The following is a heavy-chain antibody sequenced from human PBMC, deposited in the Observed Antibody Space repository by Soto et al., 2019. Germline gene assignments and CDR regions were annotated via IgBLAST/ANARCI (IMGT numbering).Heavy chain of an antibody. CDR2: INSDGSST. D-gene: IGHD6-19*01. V-gene: IGHV3-74*01. J-gene: IGHJ4*02. CDR1: GATCSSNA. CDR3: ARRGNSGSSVDY. Sequence: GGSLRLSCAASGATCSSNAMSWARQLPGKGLVWVSRINSDGSSTNYADSVKGRFTISRDNAKSTLYLQMNSLRAEDTAVYYCARRGNSGSSVDYWGQGTLVTVSS.